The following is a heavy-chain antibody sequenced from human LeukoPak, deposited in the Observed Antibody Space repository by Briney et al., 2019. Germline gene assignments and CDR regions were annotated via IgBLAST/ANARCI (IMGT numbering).Heavy chain of an antibody. J-gene: IGHJ3*02. CDR3: ASQRMGGAFDI. CDR1: GYSFNKYW. V-gene: IGHV5-51*01. CDR2: IYPGDSNT. Sequence: GEPLKMSCKGFGYSFNKYWIGWVRQMPGKGLEWMGFIYPGDSNTRYSPSFQGQVTISADKSITPAYLQWSSLTASDTAMYYCASQRMGGAFDIWGQGTMVTVSS. D-gene: IGHD3-16*01.